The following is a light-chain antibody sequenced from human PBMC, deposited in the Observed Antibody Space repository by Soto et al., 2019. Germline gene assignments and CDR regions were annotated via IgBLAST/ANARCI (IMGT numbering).Light chain of an antibody. CDR3: QNYNYWPPAT. CDR2: GAS. J-gene: IGKJ4*01. V-gene: IGKV3-15*01. CDR1: QNIRRN. Sequence: EVVMTQSPATLSVSPGERGTLSCRASQNIRRNVAWYQQRPGQAPRLLIFGASVRATGVPDRFSGSGSGTDFTLTINSLQSEDSAVYYCQNYNYWPPATFGGGTKVEI.